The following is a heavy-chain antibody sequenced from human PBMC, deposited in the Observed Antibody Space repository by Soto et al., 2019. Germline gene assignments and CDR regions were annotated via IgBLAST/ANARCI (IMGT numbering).Heavy chain of an antibody. CDR2: IYYSGST. CDR3: ARGYCSSTSCPYYWYFDL. CDR1: GGSISSGGYY. V-gene: IGHV4-31*03. D-gene: IGHD2-2*01. J-gene: IGHJ2*01. Sequence: QVQLQESGPGLVKPSQTLSLTCTVSGGSISSGGYYWSWIRQHPGKGLEWIGYIYYSGSTYYNPSVKSRVTISVDTSKNQFSLKLSSVTAADTAVYYCARGYCSSTSCPYYWYFDLWGRGTLVTVSS.